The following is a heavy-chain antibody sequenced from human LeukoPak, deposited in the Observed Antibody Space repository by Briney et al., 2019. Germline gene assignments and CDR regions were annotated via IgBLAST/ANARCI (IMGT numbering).Heavy chain of an antibody. V-gene: IGHV1-2*02. J-gene: IGHJ4*02. Sequence: ASVKVSCKASGYTFTGYYMHWVRQAPGQGLEWMGWINPNSGGTNYAQKFQGRVTMTRDTSISTAYMELSRLRSDDTAVCYCARDDSSGYYYSFDYWGQGTLVTVSS. CDR2: INPNSGGT. CDR1: GYTFTGYY. D-gene: IGHD3-22*01. CDR3: ARDDSSGYYYSFDY.